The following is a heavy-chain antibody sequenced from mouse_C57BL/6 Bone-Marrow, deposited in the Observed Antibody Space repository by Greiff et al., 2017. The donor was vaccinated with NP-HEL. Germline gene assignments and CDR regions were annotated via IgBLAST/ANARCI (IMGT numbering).Heavy chain of an antibody. Sequence: QVHVKQPGAELVKPGASVKLSCKASGYTFTSYWMHWVKQRPGQGLEWIGMIHPNSGSTNYNEKFKSKATLTVDKSSSTAYMQLSSLTSEDSAVYYCARRVYSPFDYWGQGTTLTVSS. CDR3: ARRVYSPFDY. V-gene: IGHV1-64*01. D-gene: IGHD2-1*01. J-gene: IGHJ2*01. CDR1: GYTFTSYW. CDR2: IHPNSGST.